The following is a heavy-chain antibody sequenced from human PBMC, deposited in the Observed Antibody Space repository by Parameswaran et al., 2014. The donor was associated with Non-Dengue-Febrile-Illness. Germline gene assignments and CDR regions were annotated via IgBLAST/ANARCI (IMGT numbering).Heavy chain of an antibody. V-gene: IGHV4-34*01. J-gene: IGHJ5*02. Sequence: VRQMPGKGLEWIGEINHSGSTNYNPSLKSRVTISVDTSKNQFSLKLSSVTAADTAVYYCARRRGICTSCYGPRPNWFDPWGQGTLVTVSS. D-gene: IGHD2-2*01. CDR2: INHSGST. CDR3: ARRRGICTSCYGPRPNWFDP.